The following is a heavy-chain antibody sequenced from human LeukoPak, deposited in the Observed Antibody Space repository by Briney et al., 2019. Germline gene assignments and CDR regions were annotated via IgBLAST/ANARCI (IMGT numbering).Heavy chain of an antibody. CDR3: ARGPVVQFDY. Sequence: ASVKVSCKASGYTFTSYAMHWVRQAPGQRLEWMGWINAGNGNTNYAQKLQGRVTMTTDTSTSTAYMELRSLRSDDTAVYYCARGPVVQFDYWGQGTLDTVSS. CDR2: INAGNGNT. V-gene: IGHV1-3*01. CDR1: GYTFTSYA. D-gene: IGHD4-23*01. J-gene: IGHJ4*02.